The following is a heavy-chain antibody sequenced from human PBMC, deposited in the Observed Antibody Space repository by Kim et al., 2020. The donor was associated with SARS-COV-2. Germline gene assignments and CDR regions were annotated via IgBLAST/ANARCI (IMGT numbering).Heavy chain of an antibody. CDR2: IYSGGST. CDR1: GFTVSGNH. V-gene: IGHV3-53*01. CDR3: ARDPRHYSGSQNDY. D-gene: IGHD1-26*01. J-gene: IGHJ4*02. Sequence: GGSLRLSCAASGFTVSGNHMSWVRQAPGKGLEWVSIIYSGGSTNYADSVKGRFAISRDNSKNTLYLQMNSLRAEDTAIYYCARDPRHYSGSQNDYWGQGTLVTVSS.